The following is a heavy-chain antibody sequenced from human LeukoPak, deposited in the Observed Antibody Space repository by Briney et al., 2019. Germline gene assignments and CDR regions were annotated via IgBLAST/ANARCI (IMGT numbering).Heavy chain of an antibody. J-gene: IGHJ4*02. Sequence: ASVKVSCKASGGTFSSYAISWVRQAPGQGLEWMGRIIPILGIANYAQKFQGRVTITADKSTSTAYMELSSLRSEDTAVYYCASDWNPTAERDYWGQGTLVTVSS. CDR3: ASDWNPTAERDY. V-gene: IGHV1-69*04. D-gene: IGHD1-1*01. CDR1: GGTFSSYA. CDR2: IIPILGIA.